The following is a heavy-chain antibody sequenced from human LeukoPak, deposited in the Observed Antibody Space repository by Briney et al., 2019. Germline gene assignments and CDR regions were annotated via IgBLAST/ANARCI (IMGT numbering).Heavy chain of an antibody. J-gene: IGHJ3*02. CDR2: ISSSSSYI. Sequence: PGGSLRLSCAASGFTLSSYSMNWVRQAPGEGREWVSSISSSSSYIYYADSVKGRFTISRDNAKNSLYLQMNSLRAEDTAVYYCARRPPNYSSRSDDAFDIWGQGTMVTVSS. D-gene: IGHD6-13*01. CDR3: ARRPPNYSSRSDDAFDI. V-gene: IGHV3-21*01. CDR1: GFTLSSYS.